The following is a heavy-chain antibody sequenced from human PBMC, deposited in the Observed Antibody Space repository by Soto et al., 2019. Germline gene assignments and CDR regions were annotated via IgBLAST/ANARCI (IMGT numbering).Heavy chain of an antibody. CDR2: INAGNGNT. CDR1: GYTFTNSA. D-gene: IGHD1-26*01. CDR3: ARGGSLYWYFDL. V-gene: IGHV1-3*01. Sequence: QVQLVQSGAEVKKPGASVKVSCKASGYTFTNSAMHWVRQAPGQRLEWMGWINAGNGNTKYSQKFQGRVTITRDTSASTAYMELSRLRSEDTAVYYCARGGSLYWYFDLWGRGTLVTVSS. J-gene: IGHJ2*01.